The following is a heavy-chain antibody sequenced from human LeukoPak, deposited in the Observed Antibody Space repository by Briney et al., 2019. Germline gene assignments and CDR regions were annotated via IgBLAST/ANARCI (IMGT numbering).Heavy chain of an antibody. V-gene: IGHV4-4*02. CDR3: AREILGGFNPGAC. CDR2: IHRSGSP. J-gene: IGHJ4*02. CDR1: LDSTTSNF. Sequence: SETLSLTCTVSLDSTTSNFWSWVRQPPGKGLEWIGEIHRSGSPNYNPSLQSRVTISIDRSRNQIVLELSSVTAADTAVYYCAREILGGFNPGACWAQGTLVTVSS. D-gene: IGHD1-14*01.